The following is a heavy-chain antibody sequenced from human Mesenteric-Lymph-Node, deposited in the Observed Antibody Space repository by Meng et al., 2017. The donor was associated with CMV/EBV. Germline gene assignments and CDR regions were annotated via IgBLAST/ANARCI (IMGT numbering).Heavy chain of an antibody. J-gene: IGHJ4*02. D-gene: IGHD3-10*01. CDR3: ARELHYYGSGSYHFDY. CDR1: SFSSGSHY. CDR2: IYYSGST. V-gene: IGHV4-61*01. Sequence: SFSSGSHYWGWLRPPPGQGLEWVGYIYYSGSTNYDPSLKSRVTISVDTSKNQFSLKLSSVTAADTAVYYCARELHYYGSGSYHFDYWGQGTLVTVSS.